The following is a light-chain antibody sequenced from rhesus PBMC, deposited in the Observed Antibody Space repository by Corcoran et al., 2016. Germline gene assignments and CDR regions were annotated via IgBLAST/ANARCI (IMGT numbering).Light chain of an antibody. V-gene: IGKV1-25*01. CDR2: RAS. CDR1: QDISNS. CDR3: QHTYRIPFT. Sequence: DIQMTQSPSSLSASVGDRVTISCQASQDISNSLAWYQQKLGKVTNLLIYRASTLQTGFPSRFSGSGAGTDFTLTISSLQPEDFATYYCQHTYRIPFTFGPGTKVEIK. J-gene: IGKJ3*01.